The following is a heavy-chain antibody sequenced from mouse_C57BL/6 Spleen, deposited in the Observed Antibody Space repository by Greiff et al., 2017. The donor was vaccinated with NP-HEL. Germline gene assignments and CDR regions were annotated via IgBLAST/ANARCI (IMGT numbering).Heavy chain of an antibody. CDR3: ARRYSGDYYAMDY. V-gene: IGHV1-55*01. CDR2: IYPGSGST. J-gene: IGHJ4*01. D-gene: IGHD2-12*01. CDR1: GYTFTSYW. Sequence: VQLQQPGAELVKPGASVKMSCKASGYTFTSYWITWVKQRPGQGLEWIGDIYPGSGSTNYNEKFKSKATLTVDTSSSTAYMQLSSLTSEDSAVYYCARRYSGDYYAMDYWGQGTSVTVSS.